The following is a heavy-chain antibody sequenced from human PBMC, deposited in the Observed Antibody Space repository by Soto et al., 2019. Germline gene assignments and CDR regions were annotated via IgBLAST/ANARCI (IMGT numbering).Heavy chain of an antibody. CDR2: ISYDGSNK. CDR1: GFTFSSYA. V-gene: IGHV3-30-3*01. Sequence: QVQLVESGGGVVQPGRSLRLSCAASGFTFSSYAMHWVRQAPGKGLEWVAVISYDGSNKYYADSVKGRFTISRDNSKNTLYLQMNSLRAEDTAVYYWSREGVSSWYRFYDYGMDVWGQGTTVTVSS. J-gene: IGHJ6*02. D-gene: IGHD6-13*01. CDR3: SREGVSSWYRFYDYGMDV.